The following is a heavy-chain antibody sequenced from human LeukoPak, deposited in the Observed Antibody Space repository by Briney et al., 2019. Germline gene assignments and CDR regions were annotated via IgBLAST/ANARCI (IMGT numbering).Heavy chain of an antibody. V-gene: IGHV1-18*04. CDR1: GYTFTSYG. J-gene: IGHJ4*02. D-gene: IGHD1-1*01. Sequence: GASVTVSCKASGYTFTSYGISWVRQAPGQGVEWMGWISAYNGNINYAQKLQGRVTMTTDTSTSTAYMELRSLRSDDTAVYYCARVLERRFDYWGQGTLVTVSS. CDR3: ARVLERRFDY. CDR2: ISAYNGNI.